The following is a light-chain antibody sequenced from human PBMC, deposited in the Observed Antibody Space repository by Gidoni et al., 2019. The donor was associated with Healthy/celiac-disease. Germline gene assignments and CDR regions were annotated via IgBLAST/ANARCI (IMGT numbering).Light chain of an antibody. CDR3: QQYGSSFWT. V-gene: IGKV3-20*01. Sequence: EIVLTQSPGTLSLSPGERATLSCRASQSVSSSYLAWYQQKPGQAPRLFIYGASSRATGIPDRFSGSGSGTDFTLTISRLEPEDFAVYYCQQYGSSFWTFGQGTKVEIK. CDR1: QSVSSSY. J-gene: IGKJ1*01. CDR2: GAS.